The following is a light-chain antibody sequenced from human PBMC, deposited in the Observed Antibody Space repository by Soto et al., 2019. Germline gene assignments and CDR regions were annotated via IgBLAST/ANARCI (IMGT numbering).Light chain of an antibody. CDR2: GTS. Sequence: EIVLTQSPGTLSLSPGERGTLSCRASQSVSSGYFAWYQQKPGQAPRLLIYGTSSRATGIPDRFSGSGSGTDFTLTISRLEPEDFAVYYCQQYGSSPATFGQGTKVDSK. V-gene: IGKV3-20*01. J-gene: IGKJ1*01. CDR1: QSVSSGY. CDR3: QQYGSSPAT.